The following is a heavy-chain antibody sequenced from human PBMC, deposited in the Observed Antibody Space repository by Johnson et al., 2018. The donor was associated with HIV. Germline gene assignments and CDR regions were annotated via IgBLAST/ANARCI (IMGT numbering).Heavy chain of an antibody. J-gene: IGHJ3*02. CDR1: GFTFDDHG. Sequence: VQLVESGGGMGRPGGSLRLSCAASGFTFDDHGMSWVRQGPGKGLEWVSGINWNGGSTGYADSVKGRFTISRDNAKNSLYLQMDSLRIEDTAVYYCARDSTPWGGDHVGYAFDIWGRGTMVTVSS. V-gene: IGHV3-20*04. CDR2: INWNGGST. D-gene: IGHD4-17*01. CDR3: ARDSTPWGGDHVGYAFDI.